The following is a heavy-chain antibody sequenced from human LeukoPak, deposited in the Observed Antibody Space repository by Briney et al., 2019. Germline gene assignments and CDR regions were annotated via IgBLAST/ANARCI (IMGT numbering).Heavy chain of an antibody. Sequence: ASVKVSCKTSGYTFTVKFLHWLRQVPGQGLEWMGGIEPNSGGAVYGQNFRGRVTVTRDTSVSTAYMEPSRLRSDDTAVYYCAIENYYDSSGYSKAFDYWGQGTLVTVSS. J-gene: IGHJ4*02. CDR2: IEPNSGGA. CDR3: AIENYYDSSGYSKAFDY. CDR1: GYTFTVKF. V-gene: IGHV1-2*02. D-gene: IGHD3-22*01.